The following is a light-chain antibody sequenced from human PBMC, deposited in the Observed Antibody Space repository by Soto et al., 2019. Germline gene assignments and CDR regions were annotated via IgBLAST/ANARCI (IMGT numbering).Light chain of an antibody. Sequence: DIVMTQSPLSLPATPGEPASISCRSSQSLLHSNGYNYLDWYLQKPGQSPQLLIYLGSNRASGVPDRFSGSGSGTEFTLTISSLQPDDFATYYCQQYNSYYTFGQGTKVDIK. J-gene: IGKJ2*01. CDR3: QQYNSYYT. CDR1: QSLLHSNGYNY. V-gene: IGKV2-28*01. CDR2: LGS.